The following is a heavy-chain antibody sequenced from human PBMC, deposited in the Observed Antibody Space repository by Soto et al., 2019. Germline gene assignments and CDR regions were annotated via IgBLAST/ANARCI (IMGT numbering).Heavy chain of an antibody. CDR2: IDPSDSYT. V-gene: IGHV5-10-1*01. CDR1: GYTFTLYW. Sequence: PGESLKISCKGSGYTFTLYWISWVRQMPGKGLELLGRIDPSDSYTTYNPSFQGHVSISSDKSISTAFLQWSSLQASDTAMYFCARLVVPGAPMDVWGQGTSVTVSS. D-gene: IGHD2-2*01. J-gene: IGHJ6*02. CDR3: ARLVVPGAPMDV.